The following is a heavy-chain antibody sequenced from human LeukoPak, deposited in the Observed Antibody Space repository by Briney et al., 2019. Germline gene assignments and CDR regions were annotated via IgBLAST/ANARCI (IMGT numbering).Heavy chain of an antibody. Sequence: GGSLRLSCTASGFTFSSYWMNWVRQAPGKGLEWVANIKHDGSEKYYVDSVKGRFTISRDNAKKSLYLQMNSLRAEDTAVYYCARETEMANLDYWGQGTLVTVSS. CDR1: GFTFSSYW. CDR3: ARETEMANLDY. V-gene: IGHV3-7*04. J-gene: IGHJ4*02. D-gene: IGHD5-24*01. CDR2: IKHDGSEK.